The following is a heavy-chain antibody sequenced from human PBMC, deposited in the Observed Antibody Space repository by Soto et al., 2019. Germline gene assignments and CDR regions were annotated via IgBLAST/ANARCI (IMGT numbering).Heavy chain of an antibody. D-gene: IGHD3-3*02. J-gene: IGHJ6*02. V-gene: IGHV3-53*01. CDR2: IYSGGST. CDR1: GFTVSSNY. Sequence: GGSLRLSCAASGFTVSSNYMSWVRQAPGEGLEWVSVIYSGGSTYYADSVKGRFTISRDNSKNTLYLQMNSLRAEDTAVYYCARDHIWSGYYTGSNYYYGMDVWGQGTTVTVSS. CDR3: ARDHIWSGYYTGSNYYYGMDV.